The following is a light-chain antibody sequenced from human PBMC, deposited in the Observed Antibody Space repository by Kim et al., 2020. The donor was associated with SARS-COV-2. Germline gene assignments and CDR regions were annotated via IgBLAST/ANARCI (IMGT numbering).Light chain of an antibody. Sequence: QSVLTRPASVSGSTGQSITISCTGTRSDVGGFKYVSWYQQHPGKVHKLMIYEVSNRPSGVSNRFSGSKSGNTASLTISGLLAEDEADYYCSSYTNRNSRIFGTGTKVTVL. CDR3: SSYTNRNSRI. CDR1: RSDVGGFKY. J-gene: IGLJ1*01. CDR2: EVS. V-gene: IGLV2-14*01.